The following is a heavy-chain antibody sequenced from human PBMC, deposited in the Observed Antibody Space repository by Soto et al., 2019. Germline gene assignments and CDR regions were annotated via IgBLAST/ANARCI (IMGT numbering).Heavy chain of an antibody. D-gene: IGHD5-18*01. Sequence: SETLSLTCAVSGGSISSGGYSWSWIRQPPGKGLEWIGYIYHSGSTYYSPSLKSRVTISVDRSKNQFSLKLSSVTAADTAVYYCAREGGAGYSYGYIDYWGQGTLVTVYS. J-gene: IGHJ4*02. V-gene: IGHV4-30-2*01. CDR2: IYHSGST. CDR3: AREGGAGYSYGYIDY. CDR1: GGSISSGGYS.